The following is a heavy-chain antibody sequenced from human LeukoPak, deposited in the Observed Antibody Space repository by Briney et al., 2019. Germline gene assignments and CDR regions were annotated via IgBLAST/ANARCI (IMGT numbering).Heavy chain of an antibody. CDR3: ARDMRVKGLLDY. D-gene: IGHD3-16*01. Sequence: GRSLRLSCAASGFTFSSYAMHWVRQAPGKGLEWVAVISYDGSNKYYADSVKGRFTISRDNAKNSLYLQMNSLRAEDTAVYYCARDMRVKGLLDYWGQGTLVTVSS. V-gene: IGHV3-30*04. CDR1: GFTFSSYA. J-gene: IGHJ4*02. CDR2: ISYDGSNK.